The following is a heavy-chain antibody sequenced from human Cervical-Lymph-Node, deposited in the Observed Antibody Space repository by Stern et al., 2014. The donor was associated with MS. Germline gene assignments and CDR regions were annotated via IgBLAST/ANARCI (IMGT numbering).Heavy chain of an antibody. CDR3: ARGGVIYTQDRNGFDV. D-gene: IGHD2-21*01. V-gene: IGHV4-30-2*01. CDR2: IYHSGST. J-gene: IGHJ3*01. CDR1: GGSISSGGSS. Sequence: VQLVESGSGQAKPSQTLSLTCAVSGGSISSGGSSWNWIRPPPGKGLEWIGFIYHSGSTYYTPSLKGRVFISVDTSKNQFALNLRSVTAADTAVYYCARGGVIYTQDRNGFDVWGQGTMVTVSS.